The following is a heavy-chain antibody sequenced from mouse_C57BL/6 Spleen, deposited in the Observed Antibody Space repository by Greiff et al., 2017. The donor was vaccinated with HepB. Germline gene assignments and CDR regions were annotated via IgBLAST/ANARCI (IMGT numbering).Heavy chain of an antibody. CDR2: IYPRDGST. CDR1: GYTFTDHT. D-gene: IGHD3-2*02. Sequence: VQLQQSDAELVKPGASVKISCKVSGYTFTDHTIHWMKQRPEQGLEWIGYIYPRDGSTKYNEKFKGKATLTADKSSSPTYMHLNSLKSEDSAVYFCAKTAQATYWFAYWGQVTLVTVSA. V-gene: IGHV1-78*01. J-gene: IGHJ3*01. CDR3: AKTAQATYWFAY.